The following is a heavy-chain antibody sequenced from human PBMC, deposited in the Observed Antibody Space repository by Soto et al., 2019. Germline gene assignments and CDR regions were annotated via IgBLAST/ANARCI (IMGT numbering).Heavy chain of an antibody. V-gene: IGHV3-48*02. D-gene: IGHD3-9*01. CDR2: ISSSSSTI. CDR3: ARDPPSSAYYDTKGSYYYYGMDV. CDR1: GFTFSSYS. Sequence: GVSLRLSCAASGFTFSSYSMNWVRQAPGKGLEWGSYISSSSSTIYYADSVKGRLTISRDNAKNSLYLQMNSLRDEDTAVYYCARDPPSSAYYDTKGSYYYYGMDVWGQGPTVTVSS. J-gene: IGHJ6*02.